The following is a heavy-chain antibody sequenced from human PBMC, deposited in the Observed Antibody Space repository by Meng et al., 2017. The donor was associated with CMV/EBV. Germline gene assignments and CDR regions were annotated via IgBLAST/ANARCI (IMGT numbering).Heavy chain of an antibody. CDR2: INHSGST. CDR1: GGSFSGYY. CDR3: ARGDYSNGGGFRKRSYGMDV. Sequence: SETLSPTCAVYGGSFSGYYWSWICQPPGKGLEWIGEINHSGSTNYNPSLKSRVTISVDTSKNQFSLKLSSVTAADTAVYYCARGDYSNGGGFRKRSYGMDVWGQGTTVTVSS. J-gene: IGHJ6*02. D-gene: IGHD4-11*01. V-gene: IGHV4-34*01.